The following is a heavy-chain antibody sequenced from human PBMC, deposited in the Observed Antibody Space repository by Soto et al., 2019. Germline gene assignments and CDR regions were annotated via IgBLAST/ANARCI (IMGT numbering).Heavy chain of an antibody. D-gene: IGHD3-22*01. CDR1: GFTFSSYN. V-gene: IGHV3-64*02. J-gene: IGHJ4*02. CDR3: AGAGGSSGQCDYFDC. CDR2: ISRSGDST. Sequence: EVQLVESGEGLVQPGGSLRLSCAASGFTFSSYNINWVRQAPGKGLEFVSAISRSGDSTYYADSVKGRFTITRDNSKNTVWLQMGRLRAEDMAVYDCAGAGGSSGQCDYFDCWGRGALVSVSP.